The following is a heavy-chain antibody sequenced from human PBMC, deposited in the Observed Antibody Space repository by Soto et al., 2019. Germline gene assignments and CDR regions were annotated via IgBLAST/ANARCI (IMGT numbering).Heavy chain of an antibody. CDR1: GFTFSDYG. J-gene: IGHJ4*02. V-gene: IGHV3-30*18. Sequence: GGSLRLSCAASGFTFSDYGMHWVRQAPGTGLEWVAVISYDGSDKYYADSVKGRFTISRDNSMNTLYLQMNTLRAEDTAIYYSAKVSSSWYAGFFDLWGQGTLVTVSS. D-gene: IGHD6-13*01. CDR2: ISYDGSDK. CDR3: AKVSSSWYAGFFDL.